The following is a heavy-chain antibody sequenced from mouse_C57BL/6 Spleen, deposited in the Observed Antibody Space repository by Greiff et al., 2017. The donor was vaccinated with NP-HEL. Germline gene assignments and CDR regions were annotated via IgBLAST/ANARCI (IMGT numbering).Heavy chain of an antibody. CDR3: ARSTTVVGNYAMDY. V-gene: IGHV1-39*01. CDR2: INPNYGTT. Sequence: VQLKQSGPELVKPGASVKISCKASGYSFTDYNMNWVKQSNGKSLEWIGVINPNYGTTSYNQKFKGKATLTVDQSSSTAYMQLNSLTSEDSAVYYCARSTTVVGNYAMDYWGQGTSVTVSS. D-gene: IGHD1-1*01. CDR1: GYSFTDYN. J-gene: IGHJ4*01.